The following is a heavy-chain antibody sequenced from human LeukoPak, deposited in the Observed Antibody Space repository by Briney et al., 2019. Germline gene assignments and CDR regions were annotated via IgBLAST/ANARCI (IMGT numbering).Heavy chain of an antibody. Sequence: PSETLSLTCTVSGGSISSYHWSWSRQPPGKGLEWIGYVYYSGSTNYNPSLKSRVTISVDTSKNQFSLKLSSVTAADTAVYYCARHEDSSGWCFDYWGQGTLVTVSS. CDR2: VYYSGST. J-gene: IGHJ4*02. CDR1: GGSISSYH. V-gene: IGHV4-59*08. CDR3: ARHEDSSGWCFDY. D-gene: IGHD6-19*01.